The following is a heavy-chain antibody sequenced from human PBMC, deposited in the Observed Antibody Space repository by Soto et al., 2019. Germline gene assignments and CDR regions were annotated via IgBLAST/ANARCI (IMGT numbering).Heavy chain of an antibody. V-gene: IGHV1-18*01. CDR1: GYTFTRYG. Sequence: QVQLVQSGAEVKNPGASVKVSCKASGYTFTRYGIGWARQAPGQGLEWMGWINTYNGNTNYAQNVQGRVTLTTDTAGSPGASAPRSLRSRAPAISYCARVDVYVTPRPQHVRGQGTTVT. D-gene: IGHD3-16*01. J-gene: IGHJ6*02. CDR3: ARVDVYVTPRPQHV. CDR2: INTYNGNT.